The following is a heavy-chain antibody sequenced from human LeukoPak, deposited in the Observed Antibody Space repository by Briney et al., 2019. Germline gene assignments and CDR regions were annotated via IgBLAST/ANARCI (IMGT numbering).Heavy chain of an antibody. Sequence: GGSLRLSCAASGFTFSSYAMHWVRQAPGKGLEGVAVISYDGSNKYYADSVKGRFTISRDNSKNSLYLQMNSLRAEDTAVYYCARDRVVVITDQLDYWGQGTLVTVSS. CDR3: ARDRVVVITDQLDY. V-gene: IGHV3-30-3*01. CDR1: GFTFSSYA. J-gene: IGHJ4*02. CDR2: ISYDGSNK. D-gene: IGHD3-22*01.